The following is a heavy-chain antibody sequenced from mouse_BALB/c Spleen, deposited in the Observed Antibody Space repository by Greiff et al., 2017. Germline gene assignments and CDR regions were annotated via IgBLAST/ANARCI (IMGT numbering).Heavy chain of an antibody. CDR3: TRSTTVVATDYAMDY. D-gene: IGHD1-1*01. J-gene: IGHJ4*01. CDR2: IYPGNSDT. V-gene: IGHV1-5*01. Sequence: EVQLQQSGTVLARPGASVKMSCKASGYSFTSYWMHWVKQRPGQGLEWIGAIYPGNSDTSYNQKFKGKAKLTAVTSASTAYMELSSLTNEDSAVYYCTRSTTVVATDYAMDYWGQGTSVTVSS. CDR1: GYSFTSYW.